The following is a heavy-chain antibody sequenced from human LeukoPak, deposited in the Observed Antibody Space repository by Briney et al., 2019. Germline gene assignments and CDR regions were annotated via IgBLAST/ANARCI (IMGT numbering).Heavy chain of an antibody. CDR2: INPNSGGT. J-gene: IGHJ4*02. CDR1: GYTFTGYY. Sequence: ASVKVSCKASGYTFTGYYMHWVRQAPGQGLEWMGWINPNSGGTNYAQKFQGRVTMTRDTSISTAYMELSRLRSDDTAVYYCARSPTGTPLFDYWGQGTLVTVSS. V-gene: IGHV1-2*02. CDR3: ARSPTGTPLFDY. D-gene: IGHD1-1*01.